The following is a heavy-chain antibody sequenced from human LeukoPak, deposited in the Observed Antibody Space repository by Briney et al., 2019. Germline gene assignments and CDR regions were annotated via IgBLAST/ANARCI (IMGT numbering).Heavy chain of an antibody. V-gene: IGHV1-69*05. CDR3: ARGLDERYHYDSSGYGDAFDI. D-gene: IGHD3-22*01. CDR2: IIPIFGTA. CDR1: GGTFSSYA. J-gene: IGHJ3*02. Sequence: ASVKVSCKASGGTFSSYAISWVRQAPGQGLEWMGGIIPIFGTANYAQKFQGRVTITTDESTSTAYMELSSLRSEDTAVYYCARGLDERYHYDSSGYGDAFDIWGQGTMVTVSS.